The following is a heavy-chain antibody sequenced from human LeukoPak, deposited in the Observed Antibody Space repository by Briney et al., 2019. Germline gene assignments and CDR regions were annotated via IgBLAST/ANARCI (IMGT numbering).Heavy chain of an antibody. CDR1: GFTFSSYA. CDR2: ITGSGGST. J-gene: IGHJ6*02. V-gene: IGHV3-23*01. CDR3: AKEWYTSSWYLEDYYCGMDV. Sequence: GGSLRLSCAASGFTFSSYAMNWVRQAPGKGLEWVSAITGSGGSTYYADSVKGRFTISRDNSKNTLYPQMNSLRAEDTAVYSCAKEWYTSSWYLEDYYCGMDVWGQGTTVTVSS. D-gene: IGHD6-13*01.